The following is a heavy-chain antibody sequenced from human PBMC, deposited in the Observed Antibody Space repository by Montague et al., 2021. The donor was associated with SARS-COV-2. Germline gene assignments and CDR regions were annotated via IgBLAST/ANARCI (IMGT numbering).Heavy chain of an antibody. Sequence: SETLSLTCAVYGGSFSGYYWSWIRQPPGKGLEWIGEINRSGSTSYNPSLKSRVTISVDTSKNQFSLKLSSVTAADTAVYYCTREGYQVLWSDYYYYGMDVRGQGTTVTVSS. CDR2: INRSGST. CDR3: TREGYQVLWSDYYYYGMDV. V-gene: IGHV4-34*01. D-gene: IGHD2-2*01. J-gene: IGHJ6*02. CDR1: GGSFSGYY.